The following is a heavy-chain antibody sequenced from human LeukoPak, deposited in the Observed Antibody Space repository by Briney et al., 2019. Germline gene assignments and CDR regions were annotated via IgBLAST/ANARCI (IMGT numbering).Heavy chain of an antibody. CDR1: GFTFSSAW. V-gene: IGHV3-15*01. Sequence: GGSLRLSCVASGFTFSSAWMNWVRQAPGKGLEWVGRIKTKTDGGTTDYAAPVKGRFTISRDDSKNTLYLQMNSPKTDDTAVYYCTSSYGYNYWGQGTLVTVSS. J-gene: IGHJ4*02. CDR3: TSSYGYNY. D-gene: IGHD5-18*01. CDR2: IKTKTDGGTT.